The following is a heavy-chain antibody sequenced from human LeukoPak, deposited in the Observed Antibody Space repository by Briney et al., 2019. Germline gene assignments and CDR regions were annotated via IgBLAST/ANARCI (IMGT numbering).Heavy chain of an antibody. J-gene: IGHJ5*02. CDR3: ARGDDYQNWFDP. CDR1: GGSVTADNYF. V-gene: IGHV4-30-4*08. Sequence: SETLSLTCTVSGGSVTADNYFWSWTRQPPGEGLEWIGYIYYTAGSYYNPSLKSRVTISVDTSKNQFSLKLTSVTAADTAVYFCARGDDYQNWFDPWGQGTLVTVSS. D-gene: IGHD4-11*01. CDR2: IYYTAGS.